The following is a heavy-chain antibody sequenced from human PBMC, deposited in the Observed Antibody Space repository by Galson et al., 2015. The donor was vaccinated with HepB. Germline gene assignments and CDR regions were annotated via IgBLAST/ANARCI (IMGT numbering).Heavy chain of an antibody. J-gene: IGHJ4*02. CDR2: ITYDGTNK. Sequence: SLRLSCAASGFTFNSYAMHWVRQAPGKGLQWVAVITYDGTNKFYARPVKGRFTISRDNSGNTLFLHMNSLRPGDTALYYCVKGGGYSAIRGRGGFDSWGQGALVTVSS. D-gene: IGHD5-12*01. CDR3: VKGGGYSAIRGRGGFDS. CDR1: GFTFNSYA. V-gene: IGHV3-30*04.